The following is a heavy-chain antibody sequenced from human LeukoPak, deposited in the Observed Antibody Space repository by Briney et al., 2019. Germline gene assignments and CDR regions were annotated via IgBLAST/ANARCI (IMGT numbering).Heavy chain of an antibody. V-gene: IGHV4-39*07. D-gene: IGHD3-22*01. CDR2: IYYSGST. CDR1: GGSISSSSYY. Sequence: SETLSLTCTVSGGSISSSSYYWGWIRQPPGKGLEWIGRIYYSGSTYYNPSLKSRVTITVDTSKNQFSLKLSSVTAADTAVYYCARENDSSGYYWGQGTLVTVSS. J-gene: IGHJ4*02. CDR3: ARENDSSGYY.